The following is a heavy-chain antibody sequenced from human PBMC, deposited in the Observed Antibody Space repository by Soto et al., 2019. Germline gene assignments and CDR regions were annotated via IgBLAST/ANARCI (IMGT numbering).Heavy chain of an antibody. D-gene: IGHD6-19*01. CDR3: ARDPLGAQRYSIAVAGYEH. CDR2: ISYDGSNK. CDR1: EFTFSSYA. J-gene: IGHJ4*02. V-gene: IGHV3-30-3*01. Sequence: VGSLRLSCSASEFTFSSYAMHWVLKNPCKLLEWVAVISYDGSNKYYAESVKGRFTISRDNSKNTLYLQMNRLRAEDTAVYYCARDPLGAQRYSIAVAGYEHWGQGTLVTVSS.